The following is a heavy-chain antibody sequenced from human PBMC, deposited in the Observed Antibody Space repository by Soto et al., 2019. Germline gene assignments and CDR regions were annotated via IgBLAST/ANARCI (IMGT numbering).Heavy chain of an antibody. Sequence: GSLRLSCAASGFTFSSYAMSWVRQAPGKGLEWVSAISGRGGSTYYAGSVKGRFTISRDNSKNTLYLQMNSLRAEDTAVYYCAKAPQREYYYYYYMDVWGKGTTVTVSS. D-gene: IGHD1-1*01. CDR1: GFTFSSYA. V-gene: IGHV3-23*01. J-gene: IGHJ6*03. CDR3: AKAPQREYYYYYYMDV. CDR2: ISGRGGST.